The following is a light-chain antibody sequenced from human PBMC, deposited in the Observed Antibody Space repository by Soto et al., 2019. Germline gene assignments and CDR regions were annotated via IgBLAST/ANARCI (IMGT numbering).Light chain of an antibody. CDR2: AAS. CDR3: QQLNSYPIT. Sequence: QMTQSPSSLSASVEEKIIITSRPRRYVGSDVSWYQQKPGQAPKLLIYAASNLYTGVPSRFSGSRSGTEFTLTISSLQPEDFATYYCQQLNSYPITFGRGTRLEIK. J-gene: IGKJ5*01. V-gene: IGKV1-17*01. CDR1: RYVGSD.